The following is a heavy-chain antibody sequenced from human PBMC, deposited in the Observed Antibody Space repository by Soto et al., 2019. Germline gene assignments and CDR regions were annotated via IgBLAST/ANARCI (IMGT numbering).Heavy chain of an antibody. CDR1: GFTFSSYG. V-gene: IGHV3-30*18. D-gene: IGHD6-19*01. CDR2: ISYDGSNK. CDR3: AKDLDLAVAGTYYYGMDV. J-gene: IGHJ6*02. Sequence: GGSLRLSCAASGFTFSSYGMHWVRQAPGKGLEWVAVISYDGSNKYYADSVKGRFTISRDNSKNTLYLQMNSLRAEDTAVYYCAKDLDLAVAGTYYYGMDVWGQGTTVTVSS.